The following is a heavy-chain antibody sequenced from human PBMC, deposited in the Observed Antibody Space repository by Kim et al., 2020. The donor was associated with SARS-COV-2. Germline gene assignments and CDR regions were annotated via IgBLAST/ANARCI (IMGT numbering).Heavy chain of an antibody. D-gene: IGHD3-9*01. CDR2: ISGSGGST. Sequence: GGSLRLSCAASGFTFSSYAMSWVRQAPGKGLEWVSAISGSGGSTYYADSVKGRFTISRDNSKNTLYLQMNSLRAEDTAVYYCAKDEHLRYFDWLDPQLGYWGQGTLVTVSS. V-gene: IGHV3-23*01. CDR1: GFTFSSYA. J-gene: IGHJ4*02. CDR3: AKDEHLRYFDWLDPQLGY.